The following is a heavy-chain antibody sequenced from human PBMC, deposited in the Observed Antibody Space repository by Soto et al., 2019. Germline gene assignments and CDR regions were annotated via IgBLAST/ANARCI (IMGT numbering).Heavy chain of an antibody. CDR2: IIPIFGTA. D-gene: IGHD6-19*01. V-gene: IGHV1-69*06. CDR3: ARESSRGWYRYFQH. CDR1: GGTFSSYA. J-gene: IGHJ1*01. Sequence: RASVKVSCKASGGTFSSYAISWVRQAPGQGLEWMGGIIPIFGTANYAQKFQGRVTITADKSASTAYMELSSLRSEDTAVYYCARESSRGWYRYFQHWGQGTLVTVSS.